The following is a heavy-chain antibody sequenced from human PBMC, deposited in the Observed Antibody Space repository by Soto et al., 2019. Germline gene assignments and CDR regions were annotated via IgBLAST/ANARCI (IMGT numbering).Heavy chain of an antibody. V-gene: IGHV4-34*01. CDR1: GGYFSGYY. D-gene: IGHD3-22*01. CDR2: INHSGST. CDR3: ARDSSGYYSLNWFDP. Sequence: SETLSITCAVYGGYFSGYYWTWIRQPPGTGLEWIGEINHSGSTNYNPSLKSRVTISVDTSKNQFSLKLTSVTAADTAVYYCARDSSGYYSLNWFDPWGQGTLVTVS. J-gene: IGHJ5*02.